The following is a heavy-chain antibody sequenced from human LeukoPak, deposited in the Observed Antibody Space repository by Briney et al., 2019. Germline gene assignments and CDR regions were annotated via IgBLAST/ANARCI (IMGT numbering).Heavy chain of an antibody. CDR3: AKLYGSGSYIIVGTYFDY. Sequence: PGGSLRLSCAASGFTFSSYAMHWVRQAPGRGLEWVSSITGSGGSTYYADSVKGRFTISRDNSKNTLYLQMNSLRAEDTAVYYCAKLYGSGSYIIVGTYFDYWGQGTLVTVSS. CDR2: ITGSGGST. V-gene: IGHV3-23*01. D-gene: IGHD3-10*01. J-gene: IGHJ4*02. CDR1: GFTFSSYA.